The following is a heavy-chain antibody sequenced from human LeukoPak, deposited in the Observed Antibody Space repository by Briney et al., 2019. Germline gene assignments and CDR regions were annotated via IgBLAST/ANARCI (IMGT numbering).Heavy chain of an antibody. CDR3: ARGSIFGVVIEAWFDP. J-gene: IGHJ5*02. CDR2: IIPIFGTA. V-gene: IGHV1-69*13. CDR1: GGTFSSYA. D-gene: IGHD3-3*01. Sequence: SVKVSCKASGGTFSSYAISWVRQAPGQGLEWMGGIIPIFGTANYAQKFQGRVTITADESTSTAYMELSSLRSEDTAVYYCARGSIFGVVIEAWFDPWGQGTLVTVSP.